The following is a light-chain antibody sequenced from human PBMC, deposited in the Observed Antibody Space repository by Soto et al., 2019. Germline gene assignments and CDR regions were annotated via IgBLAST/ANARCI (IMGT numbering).Light chain of an antibody. CDR3: QQYGSSGT. V-gene: IGKV3-15*01. Sequence: EIVMTQSPATLSVPPGERATLSCRASQSVSSNLAWYQQKPGQAPRLLIYGASTRATGIPARFSGSGSGTEFTLTLSSLQSEDFAMYYCQQYGSSGTFGQATKVEIK. J-gene: IGKJ1*01. CDR2: GAS. CDR1: QSVSSN.